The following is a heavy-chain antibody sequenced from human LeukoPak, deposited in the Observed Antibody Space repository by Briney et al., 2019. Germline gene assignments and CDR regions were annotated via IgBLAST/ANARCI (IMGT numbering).Heavy chain of an antibody. CDR2: INQDESAR. CDR3: ARDPRGPTTYDSSARDSLDY. J-gene: IGHJ4*02. V-gene: IGHV3-7*01. Sequence: GGSLRLSCAASGFTFSRFWMSWVRQAPGKGLEWVASINQDESARFYVDSVKGRFTISRDNAKNSLFLQMNSLRAEDTAFYYCARDPRGPTTYDSSARDSLDYWGQGTLVTVSS. CDR1: GFTFSRFW. D-gene: IGHD3-22*01.